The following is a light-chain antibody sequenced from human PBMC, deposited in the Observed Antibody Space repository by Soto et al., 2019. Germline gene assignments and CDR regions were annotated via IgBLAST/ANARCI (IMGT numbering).Light chain of an antibody. Sequence: IVMTQSPGTVSVSPLEIVGVSCTASQSVGNNLAWHQQKPGQAPRLLIYGASTRATGFPARFSGSGSGTEITLTISSLQSEDFAVYYCQQYNGWPITFGQGTRLEIK. J-gene: IGKJ5*01. CDR1: QSVGNN. V-gene: IGKV3-15*01. CDR3: QQYNGWPIT. CDR2: GAS.